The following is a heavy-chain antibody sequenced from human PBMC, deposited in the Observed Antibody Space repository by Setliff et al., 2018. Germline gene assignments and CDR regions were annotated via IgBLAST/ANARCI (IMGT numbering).Heavy chain of an antibody. CDR3: ARVGFYDILTGATNYYYGMDV. Sequence: SVKVSCKAPGGTFSSYAISWVRQAPGQGLEWMGGIIPILGIANYAQKFQGRVTITADESTSTAYMELSSLRSEDTAVYYCARVGFYDILTGATNYYYGMDVWGQGTTVTVSS. CDR1: GGTFSSYA. J-gene: IGHJ6*02. CDR2: IIPILGIA. D-gene: IGHD3-9*01. V-gene: IGHV1-69*10.